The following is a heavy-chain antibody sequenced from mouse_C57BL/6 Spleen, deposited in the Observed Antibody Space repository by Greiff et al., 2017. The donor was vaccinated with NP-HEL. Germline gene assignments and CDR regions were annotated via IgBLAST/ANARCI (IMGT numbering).Heavy chain of an antibody. V-gene: IGHV1-26*01. Sequence: EVQLQQSGPELVKPGASVKISCKASGYTFTDYYMNWVKQSHGKSLEWIGDINPNNGGTSYNQKFKGKATLTVDKSSSTAYMELRSLTSEDSAVYYCARFYYYGSFDYWGQGTTLTVSS. D-gene: IGHD1-1*01. CDR3: ARFYYYGSFDY. J-gene: IGHJ2*01. CDR1: GYTFTDYY. CDR2: INPNNGGT.